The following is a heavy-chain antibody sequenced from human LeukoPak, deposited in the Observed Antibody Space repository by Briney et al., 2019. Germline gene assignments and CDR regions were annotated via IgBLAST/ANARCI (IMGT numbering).Heavy chain of an antibody. CDR2: IKQDGSEK. Sequence: GGSLSLSCAASGFTFSSYWMSWVRQAPGKGLEWVANIKQDGSEKYYVDSVKGRLTISRDNAKNSLYLQMNSLRAEDTAVYYCANDYGGNLDYWGQGTLVTVSS. V-gene: IGHV3-7*01. CDR1: GFTFSSYW. D-gene: IGHD4-23*01. J-gene: IGHJ4*02. CDR3: ANDYGGNLDY.